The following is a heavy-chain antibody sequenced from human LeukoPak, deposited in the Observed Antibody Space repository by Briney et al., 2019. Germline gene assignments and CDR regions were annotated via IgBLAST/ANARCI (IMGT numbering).Heavy chain of an antibody. CDR2: ISSSSSYI. Sequence: GGSLRLSCAASGFTFSSYSMNWVRQAPGKGLEWASSISSSSSYIYYADSVKGRFTISRDNAKNSLYLQMNSMKAEDTAVYYCARVGGGIVGATPDYWGPGTLVTVSS. J-gene: IGHJ4*02. V-gene: IGHV3-21*06. CDR3: ARVGGGIVGATPDY. D-gene: IGHD1-26*01. CDR1: GFTFSSYS.